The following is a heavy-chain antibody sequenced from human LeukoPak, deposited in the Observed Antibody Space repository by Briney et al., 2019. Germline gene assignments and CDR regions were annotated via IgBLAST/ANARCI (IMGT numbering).Heavy chain of an antibody. CDR3: AKTIPFCSSTTCYARFSYYGLDV. CDR2: IRQDEREK. CDR1: GFTFSSFS. J-gene: IGHJ6*02. D-gene: IGHD2-2*01. V-gene: IGHV3-7*01. Sequence: GGSLRLSCAASGFTFSSFSMAWVRQAPGKGPEWVANIRQDEREKFSVDSVRGRFTISRDNAKNSLYLQMTSLRSEDTAVYYCAKTIPFCSSTTCYARFSYYGLDVWGQGTTVTVSS.